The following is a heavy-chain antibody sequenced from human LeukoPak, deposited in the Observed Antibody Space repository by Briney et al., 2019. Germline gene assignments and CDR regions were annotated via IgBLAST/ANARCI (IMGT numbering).Heavy chain of an antibody. J-gene: IGHJ4*02. Sequence: SETLSLTCTVSGGSISSYYWSWIRQPPGKGLEWIGYIYYTGNTSYNPSLKSRVTISVDTSKNQFSMKLSSVTAADTAVYYCARDRPWRADYWGQGTLVTVSS. CDR2: IYYTGNT. V-gene: IGHV4-59*01. CDR1: GGSISSYY. CDR3: ARDRPWRADY.